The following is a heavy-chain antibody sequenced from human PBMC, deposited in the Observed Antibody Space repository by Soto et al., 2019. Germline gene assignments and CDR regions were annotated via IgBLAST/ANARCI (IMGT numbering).Heavy chain of an antibody. CDR3: ARHPGGRGYYYGMDV. CDR1: GGTFSSYA. CDR2: IIPIFGTA. D-gene: IGHD2-15*01. V-gene: IGHV1-69*12. J-gene: IGHJ6*02. Sequence: QVQLVQSGAEVKKPGSSVKVSCKASGGTFSSYAISWVRQAPGQGLEWMGGIIPIFGTANYAQKVQGRVTSTADESTSTAYMAVSSLRSEDAAVYYCARHPGGRGYYYGMDVWGQGTTVTVSS.